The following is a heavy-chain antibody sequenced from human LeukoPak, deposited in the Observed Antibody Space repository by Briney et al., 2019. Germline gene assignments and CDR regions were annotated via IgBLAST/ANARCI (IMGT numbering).Heavy chain of an antibody. Sequence: SETLSLTCAVYGGSFSGYYWSWIRQPPGKGLEWIGEINHSGSTNYNPSLKSRVTISVDTSKNQFSLKLSSVTAADTAVYYCAREFWLGTPPQNPSHFDYWGQGTWSPSPQ. CDR3: AREFWLGTPPQNPSHFDY. CDR2: INHSGST. CDR1: GGSFSGYY. V-gene: IGHV4-34*01. J-gene: IGHJ4*02. D-gene: IGHD6-19*01.